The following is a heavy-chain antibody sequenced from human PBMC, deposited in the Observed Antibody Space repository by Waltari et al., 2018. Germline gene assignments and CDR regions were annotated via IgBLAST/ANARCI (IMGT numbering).Heavy chain of an antibody. CDR2: IKQDGREK. D-gene: IGHD3-10*01. CDR1: GFTFSSSW. J-gene: IGHJ4*02. Sequence: EVQLGESGGGLVQPGGSLRLSCAASGFTFSSSWMNWVRQAPGKGLELGATIKQDGREKEYVDSVNGRFTISRDNAKNSLFLQMSSLRAEDTAVYYCTRGGSMVRGGSIYWGQGTLVTVSS. V-gene: IGHV3-7*01. CDR3: TRGGSMVRGGSIY.